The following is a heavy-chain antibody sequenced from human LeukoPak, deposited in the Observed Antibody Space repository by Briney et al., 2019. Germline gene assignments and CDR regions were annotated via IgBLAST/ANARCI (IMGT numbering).Heavy chain of an antibody. D-gene: IGHD3-22*01. CDR1: GGSFSGYY. CDR2: INHSGST. Sequence: SETLSLTCAVYGGSFSGYYWSWIRQPPGKGLEWIGEINHSGSTNYNPSLKSRVTISVDTSKNQFSLKLSSVTAADTAVYYCARQERITMIVVVSRGAFDIWGQGTMVTVSS. CDR3: ARQERITMIVVVSRGAFDI. V-gene: IGHV4-34*01. J-gene: IGHJ3*02.